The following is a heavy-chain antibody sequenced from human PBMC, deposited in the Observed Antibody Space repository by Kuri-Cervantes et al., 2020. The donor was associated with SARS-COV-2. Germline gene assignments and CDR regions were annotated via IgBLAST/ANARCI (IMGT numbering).Heavy chain of an antibody. CDR3: ARHANSSSWYGYYYYGMDV. CDR2: IYYSGST. Sequence: SETLSLTCTVSGGSISSSSYYWGWIRQPPGKGLEWIGSIYYSGSTYYNPSLKSRVTISVDTSKNQFSLKLSSVTAADTAVYYCARHANSSSWYGYYYYGMDVWGQGTMVTVSS. CDR1: GGSISSSSYY. D-gene: IGHD6-13*01. J-gene: IGHJ6*01. V-gene: IGHV4-39*01.